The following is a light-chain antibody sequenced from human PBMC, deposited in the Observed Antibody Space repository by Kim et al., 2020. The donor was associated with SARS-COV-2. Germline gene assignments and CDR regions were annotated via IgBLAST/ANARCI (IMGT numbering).Light chain of an antibody. Sequence: QKVTVSCTASGSNLAAGFDVHWYQQLPRAAPKLLIYHNANRPSGVPDRFSGSKSGTAASLAITGLLAEDEADYYCQSYDTALSAVVFGGGTKLTVL. V-gene: IGLV1-40*01. CDR2: HNA. CDR3: QSYDTALSAVV. J-gene: IGLJ2*01. CDR1: GSNLAAGFD.